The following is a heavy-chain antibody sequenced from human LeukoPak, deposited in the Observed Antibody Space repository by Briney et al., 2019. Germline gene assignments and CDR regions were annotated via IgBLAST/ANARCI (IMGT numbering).Heavy chain of an antibody. D-gene: IGHD1-26*01. CDR1: GFSFSTYA. J-gene: IGHJ4*02. CDR3: AKDYLREVDY. CDR2: ISSGGGT. Sequence: GGSLRLSCAASGFSFSTYAITWVRQAPGKGLEWVSAISSGGGTYYADSVKGRFTISRDNSKNTLYLQMDSLRAEDTAVYYCAKDYLREVDYWGQGTLVSVSS. V-gene: IGHV3-23*01.